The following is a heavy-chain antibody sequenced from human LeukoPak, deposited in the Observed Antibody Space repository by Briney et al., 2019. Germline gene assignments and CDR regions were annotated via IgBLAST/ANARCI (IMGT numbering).Heavy chain of an antibody. CDR3: ARASMVRGVHFDY. Sequence: SGTLSLTCTVSGGSPSSYYSSSIRQPPGEGLEWVGYIYYSGSTNYNPSLKSPVTLSVDTSKSQFSLKLSSVTAADTAVYYCARASMVRGVHFDYWGQGTLVTVSS. CDR1: GGSPSSYY. CDR2: IYYSGST. V-gene: IGHV4-59*01. J-gene: IGHJ4*02. D-gene: IGHD3-10*01.